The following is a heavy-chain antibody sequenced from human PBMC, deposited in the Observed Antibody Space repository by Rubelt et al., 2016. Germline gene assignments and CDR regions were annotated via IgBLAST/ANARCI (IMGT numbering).Heavy chain of an antibody. CDR2: IYYSGST. J-gene: IGHJ5*02. D-gene: IGHD3-22*01. CDR1: GGSISSSSYY. CDR3: ARADYYDSSGYHNWFDP. Sequence: QLQLQESGPGLVKPSETLSLTCTVSGGSISSSSYYWGWIRQPPGKGLEWIGSIYYSGSTYYNPSLKSRVTISVDTSKIQFSLKLSSVTAADTAVYYCARADYYDSSGYHNWFDPWGQGTLVTVSS. V-gene: IGHV4-39*01.